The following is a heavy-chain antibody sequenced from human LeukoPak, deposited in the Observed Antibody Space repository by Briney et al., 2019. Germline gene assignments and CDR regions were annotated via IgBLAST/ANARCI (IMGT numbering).Heavy chain of an antibody. D-gene: IGHD4-17*01. CDR3: ARDRDYGAPDY. J-gene: IGHJ4*02. CDR2: INGDGTNTST. V-gene: IGHV3-74*01. Sequence: PGGSLRLSCAASGFTFSTYWMHWVRQAPGKGLVWVSRINGDGTNTSTSYADSVKGRFTISRDNAKNTLYLHTNTLRAEDTAVYYCARDRDYGAPDYWGQGTLVTVSS. CDR1: GFTFSTYW.